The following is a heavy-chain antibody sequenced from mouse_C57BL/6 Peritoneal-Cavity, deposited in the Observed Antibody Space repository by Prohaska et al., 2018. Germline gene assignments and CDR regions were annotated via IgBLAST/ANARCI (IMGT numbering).Heavy chain of an antibody. D-gene: IGHD1-1*01. CDR3: ARGSYAWFAY. CDR2: IHPNSGST. CDR1: GYTFTSYW. J-gene: IGHJ3*01. V-gene: IGHV1-64*01. Sequence: GAELVKPGASVKSSCKASGYTFTSYWMHWVKQRPGQGLEWIGMIHPNSGSTNYNEKFKSKATLTVDKSSSTAYMQLSSLTSEDSAVYYCARGSYAWFAYWGQGTLVTVSA.